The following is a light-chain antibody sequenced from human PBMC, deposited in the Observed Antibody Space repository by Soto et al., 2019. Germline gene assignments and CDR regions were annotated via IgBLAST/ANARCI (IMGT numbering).Light chain of an antibody. V-gene: IGKV3-20*01. CDR1: QSVSSSY. J-gene: IGKJ1*01. Sequence: EIVLTQSPGTLSLSPGERATLSCRASQSVSSSYLAWYQQKPGQAPRLLIYGASSRATGIPDRFSGSGSGTDCTLTISRLEPDDFAVYYCQQYGSSPQTFGQGTKVEIK. CDR2: GAS. CDR3: QQYGSSPQT.